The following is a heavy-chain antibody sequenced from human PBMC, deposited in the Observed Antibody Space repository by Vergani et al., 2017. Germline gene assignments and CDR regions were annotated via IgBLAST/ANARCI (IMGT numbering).Heavy chain of an antibody. CDR3: ARGLWDCTHIRCSPPSY. J-gene: IGHJ4*02. Sequence: DVQLVESGGTQVQPGGSLRLSCAASGFSFSSYSMNWVRQAPGKGLEWVASISGSSSYVFYRDSVEGRFTITRDNAKKSVYLQMNSLRAEDTAMYFCARGLWDCTHIRCSPPSYWGQGTQVTVSS. D-gene: IGHD2-8*01. CDR2: ISGSSSYV. CDR1: GFSFSSYS. V-gene: IGHV3-21*01.